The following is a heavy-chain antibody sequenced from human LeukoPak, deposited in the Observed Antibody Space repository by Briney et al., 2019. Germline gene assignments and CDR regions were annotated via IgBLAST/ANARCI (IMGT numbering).Heavy chain of an antibody. CDR3: ARDRGTMAPRGWFDP. V-gene: IGHV3-20*01. D-gene: IGHD3-10*01. CDR1: GFTFDDYG. CDR2: INWNGGST. J-gene: IGHJ5*02. Sequence: GGSLRLSCAASGFTFDDYGMTWVRQAPGKGLEWVSGINWNGGSTGYADSVKGRFTISRDNAKNFLYLQMNSLRAEDTALYRCARDRGTMAPRGWFDPWGQGTLVTVSS.